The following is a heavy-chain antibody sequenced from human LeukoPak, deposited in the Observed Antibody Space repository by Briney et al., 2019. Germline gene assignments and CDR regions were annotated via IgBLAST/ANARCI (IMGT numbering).Heavy chain of an antibody. CDR3: ASSMDFWSGYFDY. CDR2: ISYDGSNK. V-gene: IGHV3-30-3*01. Sequence: GGSLRLSCAASGFTFSSYAMHWVGQAPGKGLEWVAVISYDGSNKYYADSVKGRFTISRDNSKNTLYLQMNSLRAEDTALYYCASSMDFWSGYFDYWGQGTLVTVSS. D-gene: IGHD3-3*01. CDR1: GFTFSSYA. J-gene: IGHJ4*02.